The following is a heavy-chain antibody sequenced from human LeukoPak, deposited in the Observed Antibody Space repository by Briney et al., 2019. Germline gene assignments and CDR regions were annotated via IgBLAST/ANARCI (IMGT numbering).Heavy chain of an antibody. J-gene: IGHJ6*03. CDR2: INHSGSA. CDR3: ARRYGRRFGEFVRYYHYMDV. V-gene: IGHV4-34*01. CDR1: GGSFSGYY. Sequence: PSETLSLSCAVYGGSFSGYYWSWIRQPPGKGLEWIGEINHSGSAKYNPSLKSRATISVDTSKNQFSLKLTSVTAADTAVYYCARRYGRRFGEFVRYYHYMDVWGKGTTVTISS. D-gene: IGHD3-10*01.